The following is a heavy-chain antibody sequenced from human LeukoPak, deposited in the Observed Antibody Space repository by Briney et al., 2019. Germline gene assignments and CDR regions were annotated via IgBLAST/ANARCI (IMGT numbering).Heavy chain of an antibody. V-gene: IGHV3-21*01. CDR3: AREGDYGDYVKVDY. Sequence: GGSLRLSCAASGFTFSSYSMNWVRQAPGKGLEWVSCISRSSSYLYYADSVKGRFTISRDNAKNSLYLQMNSLRAEDTAVYYCAREGDYGDYVKVDYWGQGTLVTVSS. CDR2: ISRSSSYL. CDR1: GFTFSSYS. J-gene: IGHJ4*02. D-gene: IGHD4-17*01.